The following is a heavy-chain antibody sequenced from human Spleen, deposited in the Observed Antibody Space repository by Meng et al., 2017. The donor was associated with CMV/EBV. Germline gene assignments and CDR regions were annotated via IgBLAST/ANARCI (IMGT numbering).Heavy chain of an antibody. CDR2: VDHSGST. CDR1: GGSMISYY. V-gene: IGHV4-59*01. Sequence: GSLRLSCTVSGGSMISYYWSWIRQPPGKGLEWVGYVDHSGSTTYNPSLKSRVTISLVTSENQFSLQVTSVTAADTAMYYCARNPSGAKGMDVWGQGTTVTVSS. D-gene: IGHD1-26*01. CDR3: ARNPSGAKGMDV. J-gene: IGHJ6*02.